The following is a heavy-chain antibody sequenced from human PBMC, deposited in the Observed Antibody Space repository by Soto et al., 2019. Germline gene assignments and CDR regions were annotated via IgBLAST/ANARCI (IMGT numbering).Heavy chain of an antibody. J-gene: IGHJ5*02. Sequence: SVKVSCKXSGGTLSSYAISWVRQAPGQGLEWMGGIIPIFGTANYAQKFQGRVTITADKSTSTAYMELSSLRSEDTAVYYCASRIVVATGWFDPWGQGTLVTVSS. CDR3: ASRIVVATGWFDP. D-gene: IGHD3-22*01. V-gene: IGHV1-69*06. CDR1: GGTLSSYA. CDR2: IIPIFGTA.